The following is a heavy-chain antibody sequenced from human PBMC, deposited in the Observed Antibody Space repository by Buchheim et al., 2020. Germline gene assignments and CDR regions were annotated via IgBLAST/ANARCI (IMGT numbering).Heavy chain of an antibody. Sequence: QVQLVQSGAEVKKPGASVKVSCKASGYTFTSYDLNWVRQATGQGLEWMGWMNPNSGNTGYAQKFQGRVTMTRNTSISTAYMELSSLRSEDTAVYYCASNYGDYESWENNWFDPWGQGTL. CDR1: GYTFTSYD. V-gene: IGHV1-8*01. CDR3: ASNYGDYESWENNWFDP. J-gene: IGHJ5*02. D-gene: IGHD4-17*01. CDR2: MNPNSGNT.